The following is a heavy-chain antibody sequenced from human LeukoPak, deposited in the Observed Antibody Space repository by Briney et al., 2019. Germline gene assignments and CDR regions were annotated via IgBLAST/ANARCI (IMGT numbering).Heavy chain of an antibody. Sequence: GASVKVSCKASGYTFTGYYMHWVRQAPEQGLEWMGWINPNSGGTNYAQKFQGRVTMTRDTSISTAYMELSRLRSDDTAVYYCASLEYGSGSYYRDDAFDIWGQGTMVTVSS. D-gene: IGHD3-10*01. CDR3: ASLEYGSGSYYRDDAFDI. CDR2: INPNSGGT. V-gene: IGHV1-2*02. J-gene: IGHJ3*02. CDR1: GYTFTGYY.